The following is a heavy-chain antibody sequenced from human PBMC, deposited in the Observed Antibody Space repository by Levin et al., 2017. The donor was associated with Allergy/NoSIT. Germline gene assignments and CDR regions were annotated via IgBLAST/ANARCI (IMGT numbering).Heavy chain of an antibody. CDR3: ARFHSNYYYGMDV. V-gene: IGHV1-18*01. J-gene: IGHJ6*02. CDR1: GYTFTTYG. CDR2: ISPYNGNT. D-gene: IGHD2-21*01. Sequence: ASVKVSCKASGYTFTTYGISWVRQAPGQGLEWMGWISPYNGNTNYAHNLQGRVTMTTDTSTGTAYMELRSLRSDDTAVYYCARFHSNYYYGMDVWGQGTTVTVSS.